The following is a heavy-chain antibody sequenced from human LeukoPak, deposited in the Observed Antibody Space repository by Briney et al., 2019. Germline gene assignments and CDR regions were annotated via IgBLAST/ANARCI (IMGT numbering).Heavy chain of an antibody. CDR3: ARHSRIMITFGGVIVPFFDY. D-gene: IGHD3-16*02. CDR2: IYYSGST. CDR1: GGSISIYY. J-gene: IGHJ4*02. Sequence: SETLSLTCTVSGGSISIYYWSWIRQPPGKGLEWIGYIYYSGSTNYNPSLKSRVTISVDTSKNQFSLKLSSVTAADTAVYYCARHSRIMITFGGVIVPFFDYWGQGTLVTVSS. V-gene: IGHV4-59*08.